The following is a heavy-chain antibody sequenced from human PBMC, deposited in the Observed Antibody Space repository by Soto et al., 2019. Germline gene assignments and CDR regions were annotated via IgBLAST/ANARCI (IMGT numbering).Heavy chain of an antibody. CDR3: ARHNYYYYYMDV. CDR1: GGSISNYY. V-gene: IGHV4-59*08. Sequence: PSETLSLTCPVSGGSISNYYWSWIRQPPGKGLEWIGYIYYSGSTNYNPSLKSRVTISVDTSKNQFSLKLSSVTAADTAVYYCARHNYYYYYMDVWGKGTTVTVSS. J-gene: IGHJ6*03. CDR2: IYYSGST.